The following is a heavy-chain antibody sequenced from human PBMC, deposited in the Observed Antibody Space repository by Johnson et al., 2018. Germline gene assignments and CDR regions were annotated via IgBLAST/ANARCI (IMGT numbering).Heavy chain of an antibody. J-gene: IGHJ1*01. D-gene: IGHD3-22*01. CDR3: ARGFRDSSGKEYFQH. Sequence: QVQLVESGAEVKKPGASVKVSCKASGYTFASYDINWVRQATRQGLEWMGWMNPNSGNTGYAQKFQGRVTMTRNTSIGTAYMELGSLRADDTAVYYCARGFRDSSGKEYFQHWGQGTVLTVSS. CDR2: MNPNSGNT. V-gene: IGHV1-8*01. CDR1: GYTFASYD.